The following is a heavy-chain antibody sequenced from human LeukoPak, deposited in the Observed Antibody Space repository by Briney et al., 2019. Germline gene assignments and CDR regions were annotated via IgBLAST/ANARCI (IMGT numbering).Heavy chain of an antibody. Sequence: ASVKVSCKVSGYALSALSMHWVRQAPGKGLEWMGGFDSEDGETVYALKFRGRVTMTEDTSTDTAYMELRSLRSEDTAVYFCATDLVVPASFDYWGQGTLVTVSS. CDR1: GYALSALS. CDR2: FDSEDGET. V-gene: IGHV1-24*01. CDR3: ATDLVVPASFDY. J-gene: IGHJ4*02. D-gene: IGHD2-21*02.